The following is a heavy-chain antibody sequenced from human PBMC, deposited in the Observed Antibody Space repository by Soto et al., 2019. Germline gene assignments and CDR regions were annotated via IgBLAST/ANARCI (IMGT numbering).Heavy chain of an antibody. D-gene: IGHD6-13*01. CDR3: ARGGVGGIGAYFDY. V-gene: IGHV4-59*01. Sequence: QVQLQESGPGLVKPSETLSLTCTVSGGSISSYYWSWIRQPPGKGLEWIGYIYYIGSTNYNPSLKSRVTISVDTSKNHFSLKLNSMTAADTAVYYCARGGVGGIGAYFDYWGQGTLVSVSS. CDR1: GGSISSYY. CDR2: IYYIGST. J-gene: IGHJ4*02.